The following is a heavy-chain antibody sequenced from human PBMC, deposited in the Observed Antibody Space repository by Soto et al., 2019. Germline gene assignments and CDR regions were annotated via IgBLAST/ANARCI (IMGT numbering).Heavy chain of an antibody. CDR3: ARGMGRYCSGGSCYSRHIHGMPDY. CDR1: GGTFSSYA. D-gene: IGHD2-15*01. CDR2: IIPILGTA. Sequence: QVQLVQSGAEVKKPGSSVKVSCKASGGTFSSYAISWVRQSPGQGLEWMGGIIPILGTANYAQNFKGRVTIPAHESRSTAYMEMSSQRSEHTVVYYCARGMGRYCSGGSCYSRHIHGMPDYWGQGTLVTVSS. J-gene: IGHJ4*02. V-gene: IGHV1-69*01.